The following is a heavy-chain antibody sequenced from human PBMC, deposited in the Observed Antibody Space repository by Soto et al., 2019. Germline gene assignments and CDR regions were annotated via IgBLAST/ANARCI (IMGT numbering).Heavy chain of an antibody. Sequence: VASVKVSCKASGVTFSSYAISWVRQAPGQGLEWMGGIIPIFGTANYAQKFQGRVTITADKSTSTAYMELSSLRSEDTAAYYCARTQNRYYDSTPDVWGQGTTVTVSS. V-gene: IGHV1-69*06. J-gene: IGHJ6*02. D-gene: IGHD3-22*01. CDR1: GVTFSSYA. CDR2: IIPIFGTA. CDR3: ARTQNRYYDSTPDV.